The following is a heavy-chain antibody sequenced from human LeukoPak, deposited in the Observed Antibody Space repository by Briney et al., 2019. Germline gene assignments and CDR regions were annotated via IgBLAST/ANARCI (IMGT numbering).Heavy chain of an antibody. CDR1: GFTFSDYY. Sequence: PGGSLRLSCAASGFTFSDYYMSWIRQAPGKGLEWVSYIGSGGTAIYYADSVKGRFTISRDNAKNSLYLQMNSLRAEDTAVYYCASTQAYFDSTPGLDWGQGTLVTVSS. V-gene: IGHV3-11*01. CDR2: IGSGGTAI. D-gene: IGHD3-22*01. CDR3: ASTQAYFDSTPGLD. J-gene: IGHJ4*02.